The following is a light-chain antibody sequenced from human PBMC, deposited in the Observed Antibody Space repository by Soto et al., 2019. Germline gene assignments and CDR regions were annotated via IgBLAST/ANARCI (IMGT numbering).Light chain of an antibody. V-gene: IGLV6-57*04. CDR1: SGSIASRY. CDR2: QDI. Sequence: NFMLTQPHSVSGSPGNTVTISCTRSSGSIASRYVQWYQQRPGSAPTTVIYQDIRRPSGVPDRFSGSIDTSSNSASLDISVLKNEDESDFDCQSYDTSNPVVFGGGTKLTVL. CDR3: QSYDTSNPVV. J-gene: IGLJ2*01.